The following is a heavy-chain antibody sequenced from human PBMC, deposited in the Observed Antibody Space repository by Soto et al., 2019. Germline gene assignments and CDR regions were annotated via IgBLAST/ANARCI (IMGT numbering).Heavy chain of an antibody. CDR2: INHSGST. CDR1: GGSFSGYY. J-gene: IGHJ6*02. D-gene: IGHD2-2*02. CDR3: ATARPAAIRYYYYYGMDV. V-gene: IGHV4-34*01. Sequence: SETLSLTCAVYGGSFSGYYWSWIRQPPGKGLEWIGEINHSGSTSYNPSLKSRVTISVDTSKNQFSLKLSSVTAADTAVYYCATARPAAIRYYYYYGMDVWGQGTTVTVSS.